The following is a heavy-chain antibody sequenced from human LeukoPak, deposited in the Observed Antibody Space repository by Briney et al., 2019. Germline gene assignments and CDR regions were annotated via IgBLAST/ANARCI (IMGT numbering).Heavy chain of an antibody. J-gene: IGHJ4*02. V-gene: IGHV5-51*01. CDR1: GYSYTNYW. D-gene: IGHD3-22*01. CDR3: ASGDSSGHYRLPTEAY. Sequence: GESLKISCKGSGYSYTNYWIGWVRQMPGKGLELMGIIYPVDSETKYSPSFEGQVSISADKSINTAYLQWSNLRASDSAMYYCASGDSSGHYRLPTEAYWGQGTLVTVSS. CDR2: IYPVDSET.